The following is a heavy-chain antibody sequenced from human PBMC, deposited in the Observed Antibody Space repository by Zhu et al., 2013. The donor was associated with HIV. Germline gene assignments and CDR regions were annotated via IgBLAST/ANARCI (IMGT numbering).Heavy chain of an antibody. J-gene: IGHJ6*03. Sequence: QSGTEMKRPGASVKVSCKPLGYRFTAYYIHWVRQAPGKGIEWMGYINPKNGGTKLAQTFRDRISVTRDTSINTIYMELRSLTSDDTAVYYCARDPXTRYYTDVWGQRDHGHRLL. CDR2: INPKNGGT. CDR3: ARDPXTRYYTDV. CDR1: GYRFTAYY. V-gene: IGHV1-2*02.